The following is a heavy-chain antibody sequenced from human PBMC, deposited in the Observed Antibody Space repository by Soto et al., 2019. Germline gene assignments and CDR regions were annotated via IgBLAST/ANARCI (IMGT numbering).Heavy chain of an antibody. J-gene: IGHJ6*02. V-gene: IGHV5-51*01. Sequence: PGESLKISCQGSGYSFVTHCIGWLRHTAWNGLEWMGMIFHGDAETRYSPSFQGDITISADKSISIAYLRWSSLKASETGMYYCGTPGGFGMDVWGQGTTVTVSS. CDR3: GTPGGFGMDV. CDR2: IFHGDAET. D-gene: IGHD5-12*01. CDR1: GYSFVTHC.